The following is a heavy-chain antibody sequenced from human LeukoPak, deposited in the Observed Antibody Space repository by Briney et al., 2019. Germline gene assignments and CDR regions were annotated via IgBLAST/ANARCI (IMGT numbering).Heavy chain of an antibody. CDR2: ISSSSSYI. CDR1: GFTFSSYW. J-gene: IGHJ3*02. D-gene: IGHD6-13*01. Sequence: GGSLRLSCAASGFTFSSYWMSWVRQAPGKGLEWVSSISSSSSYIYYADSVKGRFTISRDNAKNSLYLQMNSLRAEDTAVYYCAREVSSSWYLDAFDIWGQGTMVTVSS. CDR3: AREVSSSWYLDAFDI. V-gene: IGHV3-21*01.